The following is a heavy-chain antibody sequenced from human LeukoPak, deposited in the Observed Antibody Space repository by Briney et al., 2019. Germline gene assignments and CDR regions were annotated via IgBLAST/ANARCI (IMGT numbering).Heavy chain of an antibody. V-gene: IGHV3-48*01. CDR1: GFTFSSYS. CDR3: ARDHVYYYYMDV. J-gene: IGHJ6*03. Sequence: GGSLRLSCAASGFTFSSYSMNWVRQAPGKGLEWVSYISSSSSTIYYADSVKGRFTISRDNAKNSLYLQMNSLRAEDTAVYYCARDHVYYYYMDVWGKGTTLTVSS. CDR2: ISSSSSTI.